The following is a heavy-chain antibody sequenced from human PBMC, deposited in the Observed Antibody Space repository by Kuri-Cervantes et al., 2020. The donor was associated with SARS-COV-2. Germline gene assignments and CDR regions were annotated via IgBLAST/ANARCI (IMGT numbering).Heavy chain of an antibody. J-gene: IGHJ6*03. CDR2: IYTSGST. Sequence: LRLSCTVSGGSISSGDYYWSWIRQPAGKGLEWIGYIYTSGSTNYNPSLKSRVTISVDTSKNQFSLKLSSVTAADTAVYYCARDPGWELLSYYYMDVWGKGTTVTVSS. D-gene: IGHD1-26*01. CDR1: GGSISSGDYY. CDR3: ARDPGWELLSYYYMDV. V-gene: IGHV4-61*09.